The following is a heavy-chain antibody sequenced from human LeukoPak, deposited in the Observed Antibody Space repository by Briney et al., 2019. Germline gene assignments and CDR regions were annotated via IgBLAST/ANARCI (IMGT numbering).Heavy chain of an antibody. CDR1: GFTFGNYA. Sequence: GGSLRLSCSASGFTFGNYAMHWVRQAPGKGLEYVSTISNNVGSTYYADSVKGRFTISRDNSKNTLYLQMRSLRIEDTAMYYCVKAALQYYYDTSGSFGYWGQGTLVTVSS. J-gene: IGHJ4*02. CDR3: VKAALQYYYDTSGSFGY. D-gene: IGHD3-22*01. V-gene: IGHV3-64D*09. CDR2: ISNNVGST.